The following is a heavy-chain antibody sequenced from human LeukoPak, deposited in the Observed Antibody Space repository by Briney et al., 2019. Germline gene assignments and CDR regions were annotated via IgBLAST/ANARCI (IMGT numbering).Heavy chain of an antibody. V-gene: IGHV3-23*01. D-gene: IGHD6-19*01. J-gene: IGHJ4*02. Sequence: PGGSLRLSCAASGFTFCNYAMTWVRQGPGKGLEWVSGISGSGDTTYYADSEKGRFTTSRDNFRNTLYLQMNSLTVADTAVYFCARESFKAVASYLDYWGQGILVTVSS. CDR1: GFTFCNYA. CDR2: ISGSGDTT. CDR3: ARESFKAVASYLDY.